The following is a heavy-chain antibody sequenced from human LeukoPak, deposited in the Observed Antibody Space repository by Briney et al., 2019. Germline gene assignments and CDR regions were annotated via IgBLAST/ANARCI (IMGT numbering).Heavy chain of an antibody. Sequence: SETLSLTCTVSGGSISSYYWSWIRQPPGEGLEWIGYIYYSGSTNYNPSLKSRVTISVDTSKNQFSLKLSSVTAADTAVYYCARGSLPEYYYDSSGYYLNWGQGTLVTVSS. D-gene: IGHD3-22*01. J-gene: IGHJ4*02. CDR3: ARGSLPEYYYDSSGYYLN. CDR1: GGSISSYY. V-gene: IGHV4-59*01. CDR2: IYYSGST.